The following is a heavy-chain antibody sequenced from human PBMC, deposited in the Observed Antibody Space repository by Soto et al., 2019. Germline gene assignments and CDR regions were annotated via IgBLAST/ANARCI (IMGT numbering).Heavy chain of an antibody. J-gene: IGHJ6*03. V-gene: IGHV1-46*03. D-gene: IGHD3-10*01. CDR1: GYTFTSYY. CDR3: ARGTMVRGGPSSYYFYYLDV. CDR2: INPSGGST. Sequence: GASVKVSCKASGYTFTSYYMHWVRQAPGQGLEWMGIINPSGGSTSYAQKFQGRVTMTRDTSTSTVYMELSSLRSEDTAVYYCARGTMVRGGPSSYYFYYLDVWGKGTTVTVSS.